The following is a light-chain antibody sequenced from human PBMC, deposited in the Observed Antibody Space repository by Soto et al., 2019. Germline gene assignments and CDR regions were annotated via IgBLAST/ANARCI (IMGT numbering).Light chain of an antibody. CDR3: HQYGSAPAWT. J-gene: IGKJ1*01. CDR1: QSISSNY. V-gene: IGKV3-20*01. CDR2: GAS. Sequence: EIVLTQSPGTLSLFPGERATLSCRASQSISSNYLAWYQHKPGQAPRLLIHGASNRATGIPDRVSGAGSGTDFTLTISRLEPEDCAVYYCHQYGSAPAWTFGQGTKVEIK.